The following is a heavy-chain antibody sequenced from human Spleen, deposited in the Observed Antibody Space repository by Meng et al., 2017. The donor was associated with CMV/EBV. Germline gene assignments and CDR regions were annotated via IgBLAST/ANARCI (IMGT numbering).Heavy chain of an antibody. CDR1: GGSISYNY. J-gene: IGHJ4*02. D-gene: IGHD3-3*01. V-gene: IGHV4-59*01. CDR2: VYYSGST. CDR3: ATAGYDFWSGFYTFDS. Sequence: SETLSLTCTVSGGSISYNYWSWIRQPPGKGLEWIGYVYYSGSTTYNPSLKSRVTISIDTSKNQFSLKLSSVTAADTAVYYCATAGYDFWSGFYTFDSWGQGRLVTVS.